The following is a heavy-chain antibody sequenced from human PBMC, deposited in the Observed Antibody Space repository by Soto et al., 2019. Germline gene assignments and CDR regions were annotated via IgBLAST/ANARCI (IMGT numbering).Heavy chain of an antibody. D-gene: IGHD4-17*01. CDR3: AKILQLGDYAYYYSGMDV. Sequence: QVQLVESGGGVVQPGRSLRLSCAASGFTFSSYGMHWVRQAPGKGLEWVAVISYDGSNKYYADSVKGRFTISRDNSKNTLYLQMNSLRAEDNAVYYCAKILQLGDYAYYYSGMDVWGQGTTVTVSS. CDR2: ISYDGSNK. CDR1: GFTFSSYG. J-gene: IGHJ6*02. V-gene: IGHV3-30*18.